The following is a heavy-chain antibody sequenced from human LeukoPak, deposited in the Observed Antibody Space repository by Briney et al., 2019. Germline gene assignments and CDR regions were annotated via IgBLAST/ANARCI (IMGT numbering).Heavy chain of an antibody. J-gene: IGHJ6*02. V-gene: IGHV4-59*08. CDR2: IYYSGST. D-gene: IGHD4/OR15-4a*01. CDR3: ARRSMVRTAGYYYAMDV. CDR1: GGSINSDY. Sequence: SETLSLTCTVSGGSINSDYWSWIRQPPGKGLEWIGYIYYSGSTNYNPSLKSRVTISVDTSKKHFSLKLSSVTAADTAVYYCARRSMVRTAGYYYAMDVWGQGTTVTVSS.